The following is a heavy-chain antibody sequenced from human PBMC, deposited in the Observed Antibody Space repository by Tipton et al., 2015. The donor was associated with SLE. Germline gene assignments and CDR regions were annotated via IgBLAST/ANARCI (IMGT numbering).Heavy chain of an antibody. J-gene: IGHJ4*02. V-gene: IGHV4-59*11. CDR3: ASVKTTVTTEGVDY. CDR1: GGSISSRY. D-gene: IGHD4-17*01. CDR2: IYYSGST. Sequence: TLSLTCTVSGGSISSRYWSWIRQPPGKGLEWIGYIYYSGSTNYNPSLKSRVTISVDTSKNQFSLKLSSVTAADTAVYYCASVKTTVTTEGVDYWGQGTLVTVSS.